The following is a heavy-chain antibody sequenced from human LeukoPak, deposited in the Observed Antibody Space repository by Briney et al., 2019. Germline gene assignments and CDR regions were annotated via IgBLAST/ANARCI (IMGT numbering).Heavy chain of an antibody. CDR1: GFTFSSYW. CDR3: SRDLEYTLDY. CDR2: INSDGSST. J-gene: IGHJ4*02. Sequence: GGSLRLSCAVSGFTFSSYWVHWVRQAPGKGLVWVSRINSDGSSTSYADSVKGRFTISRDNAKNTLYLQVNSLRAEDTAVDYCSRDLEYTLDYWGQGTLVTVSS. V-gene: IGHV3-74*01. D-gene: IGHD6-6*01.